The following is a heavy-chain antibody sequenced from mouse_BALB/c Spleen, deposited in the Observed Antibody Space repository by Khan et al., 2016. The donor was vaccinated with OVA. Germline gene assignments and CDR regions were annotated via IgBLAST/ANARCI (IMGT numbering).Heavy chain of an antibody. CDR2: ISNGGSYT. CDR1: GFTFSSYG. J-gene: IGHJ3*01. V-gene: IGHV5-6*01. D-gene: IGHD1-1*01. Sequence: EVKLVESGGDLVKPGGSLNLSCEASGFTFSSYGMSWLRQTPDKRLEWVATISNGGSYTYFPDSVKGRLTIFRDNAKNTLYLQMSSLKSEDTAMFYCARNRFNTPTGWFAYGGQGTMVTVFA. CDR3: ARNRFNTPTGWFAY.